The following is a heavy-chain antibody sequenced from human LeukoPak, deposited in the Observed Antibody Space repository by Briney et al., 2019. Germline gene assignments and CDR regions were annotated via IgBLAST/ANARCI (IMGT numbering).Heavy chain of an antibody. V-gene: IGHV1-18*01. D-gene: IGHD3-10*01. CDR2: ISGYNGNT. CDR3: TRDGSGSYYNVAWFDP. CDR1: GYTFINYG. J-gene: IGHJ5*02. Sequence: ASVKVSCKASGYTFINYGISWVRQAPGQGLEWMGWISGYNGNTKYEEKLQGRVTMTTDTSTSTVYMELRSLRSDDTAVYYCTRDGSGSYYNVAWFDPGGQGTLVAASS.